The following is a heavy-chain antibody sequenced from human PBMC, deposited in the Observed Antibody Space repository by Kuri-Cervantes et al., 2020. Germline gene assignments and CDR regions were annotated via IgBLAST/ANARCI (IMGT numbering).Heavy chain of an antibody. D-gene: IGHD5-24*01. Sequence: GESLKISCAAPGFTFSSYGMHWVRQAPGKGLEWVAVISYDGSNKYYADSVKGRFTISRDNSKNTLYLQINSLRAEDTAVYYCAKDGEMATITDPGGFDYWGQGTLVTVSS. CDR2: ISYDGSNK. V-gene: IGHV3-30*18. J-gene: IGHJ4*02. CDR1: GFTFSSYG. CDR3: AKDGEMATITDPGGFDY.